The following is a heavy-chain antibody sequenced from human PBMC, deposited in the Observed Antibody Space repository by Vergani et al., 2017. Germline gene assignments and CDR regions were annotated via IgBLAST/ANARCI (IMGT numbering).Heavy chain of an antibody. CDR3: AGDTHSWQRADR. CDR1: GTSISAEGYF. J-gene: IGHJ5*02. Sequence: QVQLQESGPGLVRPSQTLSLTCTVSGTSISAEGYFWNWIRQSAGKGLEWIGSLSTTGGATHASHNPSLKSRVSISVDTSKSQFSLRLTSVTAADSAIYYCAGDTHSWQRADRWGQGLLVSVSS. D-gene: IGHD6-13*01. V-gene: IGHV4-61*02. CDR2: LSTTGGA.